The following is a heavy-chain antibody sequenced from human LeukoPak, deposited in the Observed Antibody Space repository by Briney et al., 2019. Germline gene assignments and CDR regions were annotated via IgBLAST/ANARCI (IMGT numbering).Heavy chain of an antibody. Sequence: VASVKVSCKASGYTFTSYAMHWVRQAPRQRLEWMGWINAGNGNTKYSQKFQGRVTITRDTSASTAYMELSSLRSEDTAVYYCARDSDYYDSSGLLWYFDLWGRGTLVTVSS. J-gene: IGHJ2*01. CDR2: INAGNGNT. V-gene: IGHV1-3*01. CDR1: GYTFTSYA. D-gene: IGHD3-22*01. CDR3: ARDSDYYDSSGLLWYFDL.